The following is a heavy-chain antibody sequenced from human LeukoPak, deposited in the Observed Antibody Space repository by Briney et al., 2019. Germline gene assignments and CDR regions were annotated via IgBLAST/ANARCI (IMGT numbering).Heavy chain of an antibody. CDR2: INQGGSVT. CDR3: ARDHHSGALDY. CDR1: GSTFSTAW. Sequence: GGSLRLSCAPSGSTFSTAWMTWVRQAPGKGLEWLGNINQGGSVTNYVDSVKGRFSISRDNAKNTMYLQMSSLRVEDTAVYYCARDHHSGALDYWGQGTLVTVSS. D-gene: IGHD1-26*01. V-gene: IGHV3-7*01. J-gene: IGHJ4*02.